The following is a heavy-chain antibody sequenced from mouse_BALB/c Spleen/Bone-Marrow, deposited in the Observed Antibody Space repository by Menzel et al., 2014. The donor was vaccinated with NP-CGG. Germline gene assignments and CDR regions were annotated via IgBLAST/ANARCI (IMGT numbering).Heavy chain of an antibody. J-gene: IGHJ2*01. D-gene: IGHD1-2*01. V-gene: IGHV14-3*02. CDR1: GFNIKDTY. CDR2: IDPANGNT. CDR3: ARYRLGTYFDD. Sequence: EVQLQQSGAELVKPGASVQLSCTASGFNIKDTYMHWVKQRPEQGLEWIGRIDPANGNTKYDPKFQGKATITEDTSSNAALQQLSSLTSEDTAVYYCARYRLGTYFDDWGEGTTLTVSS.